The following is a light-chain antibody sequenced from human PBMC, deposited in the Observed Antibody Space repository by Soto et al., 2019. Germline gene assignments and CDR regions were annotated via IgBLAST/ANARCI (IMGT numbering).Light chain of an antibody. V-gene: IGKV3-15*01. CDR1: QSVSNN. CDR3: QQYNNWPPWT. J-gene: IGKJ1*01. Sequence: ILMTQSPATLSGSPGERATLSCRASQSVSNNLAWYQRKPGQAPRLLIYDASTRATGIPARFSGSGSGTEFTLTISGLQSEDFAVYYCQQYNNWPPWTFGQGTKVEIK. CDR2: DAS.